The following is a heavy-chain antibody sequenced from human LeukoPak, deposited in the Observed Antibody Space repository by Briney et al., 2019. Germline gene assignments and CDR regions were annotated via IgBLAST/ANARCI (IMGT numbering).Heavy chain of an antibody. CDR2: IYYSGST. D-gene: IGHD3-10*01. J-gene: IGHJ4*02. Sequence: SETLSLTCTVSGGSISSYYWSWIRQPPGKGLEWIGYIYYSGSTNYNPSLKSQVTISVDTSKNQFSLKLSSVTAADTAVYYCARVSHITMVRGVIIYHPLDYWGQGTLVTVSS. CDR3: ARVSHITMVRGVIIYHPLDY. V-gene: IGHV4-59*01. CDR1: GGSISSYY.